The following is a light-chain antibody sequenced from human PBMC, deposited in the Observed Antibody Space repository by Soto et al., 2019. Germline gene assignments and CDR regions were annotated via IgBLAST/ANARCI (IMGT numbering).Light chain of an antibody. V-gene: IGLV2-8*01. Sequence: QSALTQPPSTSGSPGQSVTISCTGTSSDVGGYNYVSWYQQHPGKAPKLMIYDVTKRPSGVPDRFSGSKSGNTASLTVSGLQAEDEADYYCSSYAGSSNRVFGGGTKLTVL. CDR3: SSYAGSSNRV. CDR2: DVT. J-gene: IGLJ3*02. CDR1: SSDVGGYNY.